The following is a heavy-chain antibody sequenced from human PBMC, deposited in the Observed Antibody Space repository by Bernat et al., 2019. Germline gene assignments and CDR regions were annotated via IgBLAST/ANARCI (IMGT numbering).Heavy chain of an antibody. CDR1: GFTFSSYG. D-gene: IGHD3-22*01. CDR2: MWYDGSNK. J-gene: IGHJ4*02. V-gene: IGHV3-33*01. Sequence: QVQLVESGGGVVQPGRSLRLSCAASGFTFSSYGMHWVRQAPGKGLEWVAVMWYDGSNKYYADSVKGRFTISRDNSKNTLYLQMNSLGAEDTAVYYCARAPYPSSGYYFPGYWGQGTLVTVSS. CDR3: ARAPYPSSGYYFPGY.